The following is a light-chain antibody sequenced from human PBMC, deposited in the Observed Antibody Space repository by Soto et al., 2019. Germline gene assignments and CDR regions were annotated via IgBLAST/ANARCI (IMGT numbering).Light chain of an antibody. J-gene: IGKJ1*01. CDR2: QAS. CDR1: QSISNW. CDR3: QQYDTYST. V-gene: IGKV1-5*03. Sequence: DIQMTQSPSTLSASIGDRVTISCRASQSISNWLAWYQQKPGKAPKLLISQASNLESGVPSRFSGSGSGTEFTITISSLQPDDFATFYCQQYDTYSTFGQGTKVEIK.